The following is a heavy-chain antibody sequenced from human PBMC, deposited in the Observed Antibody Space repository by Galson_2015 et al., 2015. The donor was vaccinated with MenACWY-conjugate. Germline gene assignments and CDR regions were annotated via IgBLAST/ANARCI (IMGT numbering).Heavy chain of an antibody. Sequence: SLRLSCAASGFTFGSFGMHWVRQAPGKGLEWVAVISYDGSNIYYGDSVKGRFTISRDNSKYTLYLQMNSLRIEDTAVYYCASPDTSGWSKAFAIWGQGTMVTVSS. J-gene: IGHJ3*02. D-gene: IGHD6-19*01. V-gene: IGHV3-30*03. CDR3: ASPDTSGWSKAFAI. CDR1: GFTFGSFG. CDR2: ISYDGSNI.